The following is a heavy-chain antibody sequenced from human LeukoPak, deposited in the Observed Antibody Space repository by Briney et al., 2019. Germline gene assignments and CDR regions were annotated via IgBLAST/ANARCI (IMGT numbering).Heavy chain of an antibody. Sequence: SETLSLTCTVSGGSISSYYWGWIRQPPGKGLEWIGYIYYSGSTNYNPSLKSRVTISVDTSKNQFSLKLSSVTAADTAVYYCARFRYNWNYALDYWGQGTLVTVSS. J-gene: IGHJ4*02. CDR3: ARFRYNWNYALDY. CDR1: GGSISSYY. D-gene: IGHD1-7*01. CDR2: IYYSGST. V-gene: IGHV4-59*08.